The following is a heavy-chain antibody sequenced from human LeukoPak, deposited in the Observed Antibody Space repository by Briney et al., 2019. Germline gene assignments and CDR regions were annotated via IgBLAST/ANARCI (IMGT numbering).Heavy chain of an antibody. CDR2: VYYSGST. J-gene: IGHJ4*02. CDR1: GGSISSSSYY. CDR3: ASPGARGYDSSGYYPFDY. Sequence: PSETLSLTCTVSGGSISSSSYYWGWIRQPPGKGLEWIGSVYYSGSTYYNSSLKSRVTISVDTSKNQFSLKVSSVTAADTAVYYCASPGARGYDSSGYYPFDYWGQGTLVTVSS. V-gene: IGHV4-39*01. D-gene: IGHD3-22*01.